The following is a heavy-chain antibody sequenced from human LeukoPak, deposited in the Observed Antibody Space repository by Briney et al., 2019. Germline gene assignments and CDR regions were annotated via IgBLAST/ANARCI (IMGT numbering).Heavy chain of an antibody. CDR3: ARDQHPLNKGVDC. V-gene: IGHV3-48*01. CDR1: GFTFSSYS. D-gene: IGHD1/OR15-1a*01. J-gene: IGHJ4*02. Sequence: QAGGSLRLSCAASGFTFSSYSMNWVRQAPGKGLEWVSYISSSSSTIYYADSVKGRFTISRDNAKNSLYLQMNSLRAEDTAVYYCARDQHPLNKGVDCWGQGTLVTVSS. CDR2: ISSSSSTI.